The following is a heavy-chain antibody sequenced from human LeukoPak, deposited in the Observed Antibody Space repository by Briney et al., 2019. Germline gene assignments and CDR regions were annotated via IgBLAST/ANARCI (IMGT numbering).Heavy chain of an antibody. D-gene: IGHD3-22*01. CDR3: AKEYYESSSSYYDDAFDI. J-gene: IGHJ3*02. CDR2: ISSGGVST. Sequence: GSLRLSCAASGFTFSSYAMGWVRQAPGKGLAWVSSISSGGVSTYYAGSVKGRFTISRDNSKNTLSLQMNSLRAEDTAVYYCAKEYYESSSSYYDDAFDIWGQGTMVTVSS. V-gene: IGHV3-23*01. CDR1: GFTFSSYA.